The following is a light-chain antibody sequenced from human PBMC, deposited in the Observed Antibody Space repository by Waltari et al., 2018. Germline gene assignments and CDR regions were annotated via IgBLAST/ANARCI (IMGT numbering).Light chain of an antibody. V-gene: IGKV2-30*01. J-gene: IGKJ1*01. CDR2: SVS. CDR3: MQGTHWPWT. CDR1: QALVYKDGNIY. Sequence: DVVMNQSPLSLSVTLGQSASISCRSSQALVYKDGNIYLNWFHQRPGQPPRGLIYSVSKRDSGVPDRFSGSGSGTDFTLRISRVEAEDVGVYYCMQGTHWPWTFGQGTKVEIK.